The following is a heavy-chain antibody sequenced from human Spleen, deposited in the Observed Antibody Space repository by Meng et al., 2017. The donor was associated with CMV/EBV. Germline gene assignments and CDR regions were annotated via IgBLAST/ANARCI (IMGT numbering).Heavy chain of an antibody. CDR2: INSNSGGT. CDR3: ARVIAVAGTAPFDH. D-gene: IGHD6-19*01. J-gene: IGHJ4*02. CDR1: GYTFTGYH. Sequence: SGYTFTGYHVHWVRQAPGQGLEWMGWINSNSGGTKYAQKFQGRVTMTRDTSVSTAYMELSRLRSDDTAVYYCARVIAVAGTAPFDHWGQGTLVTVSS. V-gene: IGHV1-2*02.